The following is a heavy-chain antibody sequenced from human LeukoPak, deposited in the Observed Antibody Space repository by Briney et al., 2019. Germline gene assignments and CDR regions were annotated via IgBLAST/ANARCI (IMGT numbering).Heavy chain of an antibody. CDR1: GFTFSSYA. V-gene: IGHV3-30-3*01. Sequence: GGSLRLSCAASGFTFSSYAMHWVRQAPGKGLEWVAVISYDGSNKYYADSVKGRFTISRDNSKNTLYLQMNSLRAEDTAVYYCARPGNWNYVIDYWGQGTLVTVSS. CDR2: ISYDGSNK. J-gene: IGHJ4*02. D-gene: IGHD1-7*01. CDR3: ARPGNWNYVIDY.